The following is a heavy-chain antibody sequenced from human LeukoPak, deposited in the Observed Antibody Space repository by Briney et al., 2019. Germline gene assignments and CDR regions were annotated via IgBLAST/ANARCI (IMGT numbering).Heavy chain of an antibody. D-gene: IGHD3-10*01. CDR2: INPNSGGT. Sequence: GASVKVSCKASGYTFTCYYMHWVRQAPGQGLEWMGWINPNSGGTNYAQKFQGRVTMTRDTSISTAYMELRSLRSDDTAVYYCARSGDYGSGNNWFDPWGQGTLVTVSS. J-gene: IGHJ5*02. CDR3: ARSGDYGSGNNWFDP. V-gene: IGHV1-2*02. CDR1: GYTFTCYY.